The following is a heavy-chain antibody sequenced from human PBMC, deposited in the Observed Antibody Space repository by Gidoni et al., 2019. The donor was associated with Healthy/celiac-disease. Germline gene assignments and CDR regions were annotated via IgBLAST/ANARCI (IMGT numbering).Heavy chain of an antibody. Sequence: QVQLVQSGAEVKKPGSSVKVSCKASGGTFSSYAISWVRQAPGQGLEWMGGIIPIFGTANYAQKFQGRVTITADKATSTAYMELSSLRSEDTAVYYCARGSDYYDSSGYYYSYYYYMDVWGKGTRSPSP. CDR1: GGTFSSYA. CDR3: ARGSDYYDSSGYYYSYYYYMDV. J-gene: IGHJ6*03. V-gene: IGHV1-69*06. CDR2: IIPIFGTA. D-gene: IGHD3-22*01.